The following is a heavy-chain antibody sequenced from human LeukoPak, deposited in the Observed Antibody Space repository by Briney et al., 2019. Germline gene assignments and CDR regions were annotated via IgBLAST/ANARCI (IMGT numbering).Heavy chain of an antibody. CDR2: MSPSSGHT. CDR1: GGTFSSYA. CDR3: ARGPPNWGFDY. J-gene: IGHJ4*02. Sequence: ASVKVSCKASGGTFSSYAISWVRQAPGQGLERMGWMSPSSGHTGYAQKFQGRVTMTRSTSISTAYMELSSLRSEDTAVYYCARGPPNWGFDYWGQGTLVTVSS. V-gene: IGHV1-8*02. D-gene: IGHD7-27*01.